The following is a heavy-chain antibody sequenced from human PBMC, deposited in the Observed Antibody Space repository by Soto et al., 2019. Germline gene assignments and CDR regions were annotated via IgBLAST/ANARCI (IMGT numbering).Heavy chain of an antibody. V-gene: IGHV1-69*01. CDR1: GDTFSSHA. CDR2: IIPAFETP. CDR3: ATRGGHRPGYQYGMDV. J-gene: IGHJ6*02. D-gene: IGHD2-15*01. Sequence: QVQLVQSGAELKNPGSSVKVSCKASGDTFSSHAVSWVRQAPGQGLEWMGGIIPAFETPTYAQKFQGRLMITADESTSTAYMELSSLRSDDTAVYYCATRGGHRPGYQYGMDVWGQGTTVTVSS.